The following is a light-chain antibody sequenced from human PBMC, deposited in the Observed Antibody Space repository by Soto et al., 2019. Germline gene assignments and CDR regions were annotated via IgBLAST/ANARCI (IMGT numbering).Light chain of an antibody. CDR1: QTXNNY. J-gene: IGKJ4*01. Sequence: GXXXXLSCRASQTXNNYXAWYQQKPGQAPRLLVYDASYRAIGIPARFSGSGSGTDFTLTISSLEPEDFAVYYCQQRSDWPPRLTFGGGTKVEIK. V-gene: IGKV3-11*01. CDR2: DAS. CDR3: QQRSDWPPRLT.